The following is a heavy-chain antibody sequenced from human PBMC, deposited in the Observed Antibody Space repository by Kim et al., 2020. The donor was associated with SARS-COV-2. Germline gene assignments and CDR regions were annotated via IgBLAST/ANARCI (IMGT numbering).Heavy chain of an antibody. V-gene: IGHV1-8*01. D-gene: IGHD6-6*01. J-gene: IGHJ5*02. CDR2: MNPNSGNT. CDR3: AVIAARPDWFDP. CDR1: GYTFTSYD. Sequence: ASVKVSCKASGYTFTSYDINWVRQATGQGLEWMGWMNPNSGNTGYAQKFQGRVTMTRNTSISTAYMELSSLRSEDTAVYYCAVIAARPDWFDPWGQGTLVTVSS.